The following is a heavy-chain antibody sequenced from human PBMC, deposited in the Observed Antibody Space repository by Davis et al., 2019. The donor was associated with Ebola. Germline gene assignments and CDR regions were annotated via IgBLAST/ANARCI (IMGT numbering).Heavy chain of an antibody. Sequence: HTGGSLRLSCAASGFTFSSYWMHWVRQAPGKGLIWVSRINSDGSSTSYADSVKGRFTISRDNAKNSLYLQMNSLRAEDTAVYYCARELKTGTTAFDIWGQGTMVTVSS. CDR2: INSDGSST. V-gene: IGHV3-74*01. J-gene: IGHJ3*02. D-gene: IGHD1-1*01. CDR3: ARELKTGTTAFDI. CDR1: GFTFSSYW.